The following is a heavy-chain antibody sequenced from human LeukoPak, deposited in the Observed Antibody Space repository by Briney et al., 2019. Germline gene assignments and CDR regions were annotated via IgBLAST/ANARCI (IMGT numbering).Heavy chain of an antibody. Sequence: KPSETLSLTCSVSGGSISSYYWSWIRQPPGKGLEWIGYVYYSGTTNYNPSLKSRITISVDTSKNQFSLKLSSVTAADTAVYYCARSTSPVYFDLWGRGTLVTVSS. CDR1: GGSISSYY. V-gene: IGHV4-59*01. CDR3: ARSTSPVYFDL. D-gene: IGHD2-2*01. J-gene: IGHJ2*01. CDR2: VYYSGTT.